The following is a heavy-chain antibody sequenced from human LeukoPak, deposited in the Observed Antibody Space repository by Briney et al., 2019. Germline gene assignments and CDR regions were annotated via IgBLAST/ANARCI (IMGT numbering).Heavy chain of an antibody. D-gene: IGHD5-18*01. Sequence: GGSLRLSCAVSGFTVSSNYMSWVRQAPGKGLEWVSVIYSGGTTYYADSVKGRFTISRDNSKNTLYLQMNSLRAEDTAVYYCAKVGFYTAMGYFDYWGQGTLVTVSS. J-gene: IGHJ4*02. CDR1: GFTVSSNY. CDR2: IYSGGTT. V-gene: IGHV3-53*01. CDR3: AKVGFYTAMGYFDY.